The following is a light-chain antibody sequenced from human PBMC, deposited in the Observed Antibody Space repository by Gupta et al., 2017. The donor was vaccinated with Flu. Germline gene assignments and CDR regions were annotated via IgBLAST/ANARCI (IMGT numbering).Light chain of an antibody. CDR1: RSVRSN. Sequence: ATLSVCPGERDTLSCRASRSVRSNLDWYKQKPGQAPRLLILGASTRDAGIPARFSGSGFETEFTLTISGRQSEDFAVYYCQQYKIWPPWTFGQGTKVEIK. CDR3: QQYKIWPPWT. V-gene: IGKV3-15*01. J-gene: IGKJ1*01. CDR2: GAS.